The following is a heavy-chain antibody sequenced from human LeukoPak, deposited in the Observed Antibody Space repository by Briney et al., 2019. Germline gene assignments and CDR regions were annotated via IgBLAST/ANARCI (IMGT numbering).Heavy chain of an antibody. J-gene: IGHJ4*02. CDR2: ISGSGGST. CDR3: AKQGRVEYQLLKYFDY. V-gene: IGHV3-23*01. Sequence: GGSLRLSCAASGFTFSSYAMSWVRQAPGKGLEWVSAISGSGGSTYYADSVKGRFTISRDNSKNTLYLQMNSLRAEDTAVYYCAKQGRVEYQLLKYFDYWGQGTLVTVSS. CDR1: GFTFSSYA. D-gene: IGHD2-2*01.